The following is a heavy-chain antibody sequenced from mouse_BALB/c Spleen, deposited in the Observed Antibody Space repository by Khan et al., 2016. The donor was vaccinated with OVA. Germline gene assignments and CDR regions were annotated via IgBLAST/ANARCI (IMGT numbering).Heavy chain of an antibody. CDR1: GDSITSGY. CDR3: AKSTYRYGFAY. CDR2: MIYTGYT. D-gene: IGHD2-14*01. J-gene: IGHJ3*01. Sequence: EVQLQESGPSLVKPSQTLSLTCSVTGDSITSGYWSWIRKFPGNKLEYMGYMIYTGYTYYNPSPKSRISITRHTSKNQHYLQLNSATTEDTATYYCAKSTYRYGFAYWGQGTLVTVSA. V-gene: IGHV3-8*02.